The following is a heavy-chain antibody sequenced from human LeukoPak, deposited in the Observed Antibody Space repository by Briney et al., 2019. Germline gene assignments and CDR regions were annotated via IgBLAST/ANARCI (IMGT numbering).Heavy chain of an antibody. CDR1: AYTFISNY. CDR2: INPSGGST. CDR3: ARDARSPDY. D-gene: IGHD3-10*01. V-gene: IGHV1-46*01. Sequence: GASGNQSCKGSAYTFISNYLHWVRQAPGQGLEWMGIINPSGGSTSYAQKFQGRVTMTRDTSTSTAYMELRSLRSDDTAVYYCARDARSPDYWGQGTLVTVSS. J-gene: IGHJ4*02.